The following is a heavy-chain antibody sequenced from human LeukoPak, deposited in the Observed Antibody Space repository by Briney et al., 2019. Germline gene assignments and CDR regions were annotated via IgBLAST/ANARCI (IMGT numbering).Heavy chain of an antibody. J-gene: IGHJ3*02. CDR3: AKDLFGYCSSTSCYGLDDAFDI. Sequence: SVKVSCKASGGTFSSYAISWVRQAPGQGLEWMGGIIPIFGTANYTQKFQGRVTITADESTSTAYMELSSLRSEDTAVYYCAKDLFGYCSSTSCYGLDDAFDIWGQGTMVTVSS. V-gene: IGHV1-69*13. CDR1: GGTFSSYA. D-gene: IGHD2-2*01. CDR2: IIPIFGTA.